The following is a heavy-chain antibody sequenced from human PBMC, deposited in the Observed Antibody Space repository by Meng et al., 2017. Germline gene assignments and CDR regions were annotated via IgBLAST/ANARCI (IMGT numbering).Heavy chain of an antibody. J-gene: IGHJ2*01. D-gene: IGHD1-26*01. CDR1: GFTFSDYW. CDR3: ARNSGSYPYWYFDL. V-gene: IGHV3-20*04. Sequence: VQVVESGGGLVQPGGSLRLSCAASGFTFSDYWMLWVRQAPGKGLEWVSGINWNGGSTGYADSVKGRFTISRDNAKNSLYLQMNSLRAEDTALYYCARNSGSYPYWYFDLWGRGTLVTVSS. CDR2: INWNGGST.